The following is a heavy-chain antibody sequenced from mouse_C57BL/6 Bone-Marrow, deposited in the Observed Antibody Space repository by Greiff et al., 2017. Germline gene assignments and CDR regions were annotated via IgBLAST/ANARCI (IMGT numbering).Heavy chain of an antibody. D-gene: IGHD1-1*01. CDR1: GYTFTSYW. CDR2: IHPNSGST. V-gene: IGHV1-64*01. J-gene: IGHJ2*01. Sequence: VQLQQPGAELVKPGASVKLSCKASGYTFTSYWMHWVKQRPGQGLEWIGMIHPNSGSTNYNEKFKSKATLTVDKSSSTAYMQLSSLTSEDSAVYYCARYPYYYGSSSIGYCGQGTTLTVSS. CDR3: ARYPYYYGSSSIGY.